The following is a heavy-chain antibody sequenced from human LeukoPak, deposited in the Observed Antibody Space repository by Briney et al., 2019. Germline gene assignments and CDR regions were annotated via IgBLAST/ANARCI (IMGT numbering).Heavy chain of an antibody. Sequence: GGSLRLSCAASGFTFSSYAMNWVRQAAGKGLEWVSSIGPGVGSTYYAAFVKGRFTISRDNSRNTLYLQMNSVRAEDTALYYGAKSVHLGWGSMVNCWGQGILVTVSS. J-gene: IGHJ4*02. CDR1: GFTFSSYA. CDR3: AKSVHLGWGSMVNC. CDR2: IGPGVGST. V-gene: IGHV3-23*01. D-gene: IGHD2-8*01.